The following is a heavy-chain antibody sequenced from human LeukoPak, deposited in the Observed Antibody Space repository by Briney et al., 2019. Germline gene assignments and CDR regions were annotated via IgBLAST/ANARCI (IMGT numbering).Heavy chain of an antibody. CDR2: IYHSGST. V-gene: IGHV4-4*02. CDR3: ARDGQQLVRNYFYYYMDV. Sequence: GSLRLSCAASGFTFSSYSMNWVRQAPGKGLEWIGEIYHSGSTNYNPSLKSRVTISVDKSKNQFSLKLSSVTAADTAVYYCARDGQQLVRNYFYYYMDVWGKGTTVTVSS. CDR1: GFTFSSYSM. D-gene: IGHD6-13*01. J-gene: IGHJ6*03.